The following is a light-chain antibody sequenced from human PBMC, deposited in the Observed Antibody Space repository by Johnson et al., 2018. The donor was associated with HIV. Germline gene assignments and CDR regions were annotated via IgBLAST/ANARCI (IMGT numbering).Light chain of an antibody. V-gene: IGLV1-51*01. Sequence: QSVLTQPPSVSAAPGQKLTISCSGSSSNIGNNYVSWYQQLPGTAPKLLIYDTYKRFFEIPDRFSGSKSGPSATLGITGIQTGDEADYYCGTGDASLSAGGVFGTGTKVTV. CDR1: SSNIGNNY. J-gene: IGLJ1*01. CDR3: GTGDASLSAGGV. CDR2: DTY.